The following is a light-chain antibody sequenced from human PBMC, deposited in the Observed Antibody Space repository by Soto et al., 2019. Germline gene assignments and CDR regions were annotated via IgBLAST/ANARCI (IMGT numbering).Light chain of an antibody. CDR3: QHYGGAPLT. J-gene: IGKJ5*01. V-gene: IGKV1-39*01. CDR2: GTS. Sequence: DIQMTQSPSSLSASVGARVTITCRTSQGISSYLIWYQQKPGKAPKLLIYGTSSLQSGVPSRFSGSVSGTDFTLAISRLEPEDFAVYYCQHYGGAPLTFGQGTRLEIK. CDR1: QGISSY.